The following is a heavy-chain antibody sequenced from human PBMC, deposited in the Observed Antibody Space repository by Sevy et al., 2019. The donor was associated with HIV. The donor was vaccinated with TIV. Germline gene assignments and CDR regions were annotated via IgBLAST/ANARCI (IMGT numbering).Heavy chain of an antibody. CDR3: AAGLTFPLYYYYGMDV. V-gene: IGHV1-58*01. CDR2: IVVGSGNT. J-gene: IGHJ6*02. CDR1: GFTFTSSA. D-gene: IGHD2-21*01. Sequence: ASVKVSCKASGFTFTSSAVQWVRQARGQRLEWIGWIVVGSGNTNYAKKFQERVTITRDMSTSTAYMELSSLRSEDTAVSYCAAGLTFPLYYYYGMDVRGQGTTVTVSS.